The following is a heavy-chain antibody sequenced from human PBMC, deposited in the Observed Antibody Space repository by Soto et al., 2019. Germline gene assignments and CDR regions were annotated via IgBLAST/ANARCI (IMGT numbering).Heavy chain of an antibody. J-gene: IGHJ3*02. CDR1: GFTFSSYA. CDR3: ARLNVDYDILTGYYSDAFDI. V-gene: IGHV3-23*01. Sequence: GGSLRLSCAASGFTFSSYAMSWVRQAPGKGLEWVSAISGSGGSTYYADSVKGRFTISRDNSKNTLYLQMNSLRAEDTAVYYCARLNVDYDILTGYYSDAFDIWGQGTMVTVSS. D-gene: IGHD3-9*01. CDR2: ISGSGGST.